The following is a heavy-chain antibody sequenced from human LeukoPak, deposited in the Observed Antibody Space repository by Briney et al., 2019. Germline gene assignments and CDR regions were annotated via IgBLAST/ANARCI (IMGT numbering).Heavy chain of an antibody. V-gene: IGHV3-23*01. D-gene: IGHD2-21*01. J-gene: IGHJ4*02. Sequence: GGSLRLSCAASGFTFSSYGMSWVRQAPGKGLEWVSAISGRGGRTYYADSVKGRVTISRDNSKNTLYLQMNSLRAEDTAVYSCAKEVSIISRGLDYWGQGTLVTVSS. CDR2: ISGRGGRT. CDR3: AKEVSIISRGLDY. CDR1: GFTFSSYG.